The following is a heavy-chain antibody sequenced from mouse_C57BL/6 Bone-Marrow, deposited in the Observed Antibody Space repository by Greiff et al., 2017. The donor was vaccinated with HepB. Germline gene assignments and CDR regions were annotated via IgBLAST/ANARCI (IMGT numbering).Heavy chain of an antibody. Sequence: EVQRVESGGGLVQPGGSMKLSCAASGFTFSDAWMDWVRQSPEKGLEWVAEIRNKANNHATYYAESVKGRFTISRDDSKSSVYLQMNSLRAEDTGIYYCTRRLRGYYAMDYWGQGTSVTVSS. V-gene: IGHV6-6*01. J-gene: IGHJ4*01. D-gene: IGHD2-4*01. CDR1: GFTFSDAW. CDR3: TRRLRGYYAMDY. CDR2: IRNKANNHAT.